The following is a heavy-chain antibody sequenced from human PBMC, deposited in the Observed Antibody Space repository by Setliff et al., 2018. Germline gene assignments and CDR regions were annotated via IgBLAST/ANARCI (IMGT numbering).Heavy chain of an antibody. CDR1: GGSISDNGYF. D-gene: IGHD1-26*01. CDR3: ARDASASDGRNAFDT. CDR2: IYFGGNT. Sequence: TSETLSLTCTVPGGSISDNGYFWGWVRQPPGKGLEWIGNIYFGGNTYFNPSFKSRVTMSIDTSNSQFSLKLSSVTAADTAIYYCARDASASDGRNAFDTWGQGTMVTVSS. J-gene: IGHJ3*02. V-gene: IGHV4-39*07.